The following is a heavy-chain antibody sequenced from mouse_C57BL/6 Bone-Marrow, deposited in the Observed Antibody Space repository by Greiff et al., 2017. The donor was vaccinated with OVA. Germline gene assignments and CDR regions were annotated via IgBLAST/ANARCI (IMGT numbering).Heavy chain of an antibody. CDR1: GYTFTSYG. CDR3: ARLRGQLRAMDY. CDR2: IYPRSGNT. V-gene: IGHV1-81*01. J-gene: IGHJ4*01. D-gene: IGHD3-3*01. Sequence: QVQLQQSGAELARPGASVKLSCKASGYTFTSYGISWVKQRTGQGLEWIGEIYPRSGNTYYNEKFKGKATLTADKSSSTAYMELRSLTSEDSAVYFCARLRGQLRAMDYWGQGTSVTVSS.